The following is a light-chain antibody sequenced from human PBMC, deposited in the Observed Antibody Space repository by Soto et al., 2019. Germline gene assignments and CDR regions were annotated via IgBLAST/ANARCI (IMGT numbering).Light chain of an antibody. V-gene: IGLV7-43*01. CDR2: STD. J-gene: IGLJ2*01. CDR1: TAAVASGYY. CDR3: LLYLGGYGV. Sequence: QAVVTQEPSLTVSPGGTVTLTCASSTAAVASGYYPNWFQQKPGPTPRALIYSTDNKHARTPARCSGSLLGGKAALTLSEVQPEDEAECYCLLYLGGYGVFGGGTKLTVL.